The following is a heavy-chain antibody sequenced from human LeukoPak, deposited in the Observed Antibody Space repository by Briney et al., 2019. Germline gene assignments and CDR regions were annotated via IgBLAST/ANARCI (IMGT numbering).Heavy chain of an antibody. CDR1: GGSISSYY. CDR2: IYTIGST. CDR3: ARTVVVTAIHYFDY. Sequence: PSETLSLPCTVSGGSISSYYWSWIRQPPGKGLEWVGYIYTIGSTNYNPSLESRVTISVDTSKNHFSLKLSSVTAADTAVYYCARTVVVTAIHYFDYWGQGNLVAVSS. V-gene: IGHV4-4*08. D-gene: IGHD2-21*02. J-gene: IGHJ4*02.